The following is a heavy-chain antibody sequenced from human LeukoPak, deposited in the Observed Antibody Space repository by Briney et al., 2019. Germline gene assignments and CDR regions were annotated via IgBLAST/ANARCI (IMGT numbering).Heavy chain of an antibody. Sequence: PGGSLRLSCAASGFTFSSYGMHWVRQAPGKGLEWVAVISYDGSNKYYADSVKGRFTISRDNSKNTLYLQMNSLRAEDTAVYYRAKDLGLDGDYVDGMDVWGKGTTVTVSS. CDR1: GFTFSSYG. CDR3: AKDLGLDGDYVDGMDV. J-gene: IGHJ6*04. V-gene: IGHV3-30*18. CDR2: ISYDGSNK. D-gene: IGHD4-17*01.